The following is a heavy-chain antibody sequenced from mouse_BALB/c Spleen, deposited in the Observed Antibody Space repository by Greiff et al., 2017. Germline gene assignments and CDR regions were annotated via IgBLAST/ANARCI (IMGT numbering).Heavy chain of an antibody. D-gene: IGHD1-1*01. Sequence: VQLKESGPGLVKPSQSLSLTCTVTGYSITSDYAWNWIRQFPGNKLEWMGYISYSGSTSYNPSLKSRISITRDTSKNQFFLQLNSVTTEDTATYYCARDYYGSTLLYAMDYWGQGTSVTVSS. CDR2: ISYSGST. V-gene: IGHV3-2*02. CDR1: GYSITSDYA. CDR3: ARDYYGSTLLYAMDY. J-gene: IGHJ4*01.